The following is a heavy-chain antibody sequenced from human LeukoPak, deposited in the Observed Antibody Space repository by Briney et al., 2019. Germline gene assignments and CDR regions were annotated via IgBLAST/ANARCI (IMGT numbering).Heavy chain of an antibody. J-gene: IGHJ4*02. D-gene: IGHD3-22*01. CDR2: IYTSGST. CDR1: GGSISSGSYY. CDR3: ARDTYYYDSSGYALFDY. V-gene: IGHV4-61*02. Sequence: KSSETLSLTCTVSGGSISSGSYYWSWIRQPAGKGLEWIGRIYTSGSTNYNPSLKIRVTISVDTSKNQFSLKLSSVTAADTAVYYCARDTYYYDSSGYALFDYWGQGTLVTVSS.